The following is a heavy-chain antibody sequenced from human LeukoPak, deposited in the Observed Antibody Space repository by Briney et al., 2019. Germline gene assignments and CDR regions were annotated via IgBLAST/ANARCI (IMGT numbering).Heavy chain of an antibody. D-gene: IGHD4-11*01. CDR2: IYYSGST. Sequence: PSETPSLTCTVSGGSISSYYWSWIRQPPGKGLEWIGYIYYSGSTNYNPSLKSRVTISVDTSKNQFSLKLSSVTAADTAVYYCARAKMTTVTTGFDPWGQGTLVTVSS. CDR1: GGSISSYY. V-gene: IGHV4-59*08. J-gene: IGHJ5*02. CDR3: ARAKMTTVTTGFDP.